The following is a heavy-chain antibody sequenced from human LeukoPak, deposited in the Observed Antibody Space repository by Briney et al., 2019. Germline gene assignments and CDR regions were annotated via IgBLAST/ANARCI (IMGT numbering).Heavy chain of an antibody. D-gene: IGHD3-10*01. CDR3: ARESDGSGNYYYYMDV. V-gene: IGHV4-34*01. Sequence: PSETLSLTCAVYGGSFSGYYWSWIRQPPGKGLEWIGEINHSGSTNYNPSLKSRVTISVDTSKNQFSLKLSSVTAADTAVYYCARESDGSGNYYYYMDVWGKGTTVTISS. J-gene: IGHJ6*03. CDR2: INHSGST. CDR1: GGSFSGYY.